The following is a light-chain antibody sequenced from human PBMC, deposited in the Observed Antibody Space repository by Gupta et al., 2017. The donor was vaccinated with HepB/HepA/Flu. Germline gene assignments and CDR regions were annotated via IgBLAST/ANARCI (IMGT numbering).Light chain of an antibody. CDR1: SNDIGGYDS. CDR2: DVT. Sequence: QSALTQPASVSGSPGQSITISSPVSSNDIGGYDSVSWYQQDPGQAPKLLIYDVTNRPSGGSNRFSGSKSGNTASLTISGLQAEDEADYYCSSFSNTYTLVLFGGGTKLTVL. J-gene: IGLJ2*01. CDR3: SSFSNTYTLVL. V-gene: IGLV2-14*03.